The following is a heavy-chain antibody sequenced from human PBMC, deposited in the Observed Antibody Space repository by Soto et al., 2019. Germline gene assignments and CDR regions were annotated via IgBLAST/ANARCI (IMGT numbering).Heavy chain of an antibody. CDR2: ISYDGSNK. CDR1: GFTFSSYA. J-gene: IGHJ6*02. V-gene: IGHV3-30-3*01. D-gene: IGHD6-6*01. CDR3: ARGARGEYSSRPFYYYYGMDV. Sequence: GESRRRSWAASGFTFSSYAMHWVRQAPGKGLEWVAVISYDGSNKYYADSVKGRFTISRDNSKNTLYLQMNSLRAEDTAVYYCARGARGEYSSRPFYYYYGMDVWGQGTTVTFSS.